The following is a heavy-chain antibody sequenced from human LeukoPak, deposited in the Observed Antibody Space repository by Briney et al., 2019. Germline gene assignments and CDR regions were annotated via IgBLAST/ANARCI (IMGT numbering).Heavy chain of an antibody. CDR2: ISYDGSNK. CDR1: GFTFSSYG. D-gene: IGHD6-19*01. V-gene: IGHV3-30*03. Sequence: GGSLRLSCAASGFTFSSYGMHWVRQALGKGLEWVAVISYDGSNKYYADSVKGRFTISRDNSKNTLYLQMNSLRAEDTAVYYCAGGGIAVAANYWGQGTLVTVSS. J-gene: IGHJ4*02. CDR3: AGGGIAVAANY.